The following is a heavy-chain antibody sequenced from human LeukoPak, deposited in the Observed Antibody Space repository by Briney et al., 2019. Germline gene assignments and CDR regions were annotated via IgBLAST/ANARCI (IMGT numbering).Heavy chain of an antibody. D-gene: IGHD4-23*01. CDR1: GGSISSYY. CDR2: IYYSGST. Sequence: SETLSLTCTVSGGSISSYYWSWIRQPPGKGLEWIGYIYYSGSTNYNPSLKSRVTISVDTSKNQFSLKLSSVTAADTAVYYCAREEVGTVFDYWGQGTLVTVSS. CDR3: AREEVGTVFDY. J-gene: IGHJ4*02. V-gene: IGHV4-59*01.